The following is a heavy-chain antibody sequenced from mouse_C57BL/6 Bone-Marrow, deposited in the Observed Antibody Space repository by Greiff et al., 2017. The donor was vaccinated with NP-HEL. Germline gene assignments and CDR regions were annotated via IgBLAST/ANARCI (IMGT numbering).Heavy chain of an antibody. J-gene: IGHJ4*01. CDR1: GYTFTDYY. CDR2: INPNNGGT. D-gene: IGHD1-1*01. CDR3: AREDYYGSFYYAMDY. V-gene: IGHV1-26*01. Sequence: VQLQQSGPELVKPGASVKISCKASGYTFTDYYMNWVKQSHGKSLEWIGDINPNNGGTSYNQKFKGKATLTVDKSSSTANMELRSLTSEDSAVYYCAREDYYGSFYYAMDYWGQGTSVTVSS.